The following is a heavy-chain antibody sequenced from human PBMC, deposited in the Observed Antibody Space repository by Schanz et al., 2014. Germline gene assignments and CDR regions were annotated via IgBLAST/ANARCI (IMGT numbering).Heavy chain of an antibody. J-gene: IGHJ3*02. CDR1: GFTFSSYG. CDR3: VRDREHEDRSGHYYDVFDI. V-gene: IGHV3-33*01. CDR2: IWYDGNNK. D-gene: IGHD3-22*01. Sequence: QVQLVESGGGVVQPGRSLRLSCAASGFTFSSYGMHWVRQAPGKGLEWVAVIWYDGNNKFYADSVKGRFIISRDNSKNTLDLQMNSLRDEDTAVYYCVRDREHEDRSGHYYDVFDIWGQGTMVAVSS.